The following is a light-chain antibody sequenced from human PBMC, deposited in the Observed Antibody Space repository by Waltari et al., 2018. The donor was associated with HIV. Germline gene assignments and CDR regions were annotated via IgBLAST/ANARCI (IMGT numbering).Light chain of an antibody. CDR1: NSHLGAPF. CDR3: ATWDASLGAGV. CDR2: DDY. V-gene: IGLV1-51*01. Sequence: QSVLTQPPAVSTAPGQRVSISCSGHNSHLGAPFVSWYQQPPGTVPKLLIFDDYKRPSGIPDRFAGSKSGTSATLAIDTLQTGDEATYYCATWDASLGAGVFGGGTVLTVL. J-gene: IGLJ3*02.